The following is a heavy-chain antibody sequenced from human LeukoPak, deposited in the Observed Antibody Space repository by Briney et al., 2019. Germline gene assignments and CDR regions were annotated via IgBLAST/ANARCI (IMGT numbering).Heavy chain of an antibody. CDR1: GGSISSYY. CDR3: ARLWDNTTTTGRGYYYYYGMDV. V-gene: IGHV4-4*07. J-gene: IGHJ6*02. Sequence: SETLSLTCTVSGGSISSYYWSWIRQPAGKGLEWIGRIYTSGSTNYNPSLKSRVTMSVDTSKNQFSLKLSSVTAADTGVFYCARLWDNTTTTGRGYYYYYGMDVWGQGTTVTVSS. CDR2: IYTSGST. D-gene: IGHD4-17*01.